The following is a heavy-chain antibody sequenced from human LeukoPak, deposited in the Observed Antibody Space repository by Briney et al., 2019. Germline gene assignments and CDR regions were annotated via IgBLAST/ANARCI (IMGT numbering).Heavy chain of an antibody. V-gene: IGHV3-48*01. D-gene: IGHD3-22*01. CDR1: GFTFSSYS. CDR3: ARAPRTYDSNGYYNYFDY. Sequence: GGSLRLSCAASGFTFSSYSMNWVRQAPGKGLEWVSYISSSSSTIYYADSVKGRFTISRDNAKNSLYLQMNSLRAEDTAVYYCARAPRTYDSNGYYNYFDYWGQGTLVTVSS. CDR2: ISSSSSTI. J-gene: IGHJ4*02.